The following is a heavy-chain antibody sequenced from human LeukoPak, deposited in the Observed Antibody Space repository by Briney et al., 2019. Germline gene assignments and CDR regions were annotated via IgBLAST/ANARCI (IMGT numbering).Heavy chain of an antibody. CDR3: ARDRTDYGAFDI. V-gene: IGHV3-11*06. Sequence: GGSLRLSCAASGFTFSDYYMNWIRQAPGKGLEWVSYISHTSSYTNYADSVKGRFTISRDNAKNSLYLQMNSLRAEDTALYYCARDRTDYGAFDIWGQGTMVTVFS. D-gene: IGHD4-17*01. CDR1: GFTFSDYY. CDR2: ISHTSSYT. J-gene: IGHJ3*02.